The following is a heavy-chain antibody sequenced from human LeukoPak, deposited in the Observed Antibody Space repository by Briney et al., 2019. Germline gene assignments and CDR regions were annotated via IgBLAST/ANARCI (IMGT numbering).Heavy chain of an antibody. D-gene: IGHD6-19*01. CDR3: AKDAVAGNNYYYYYYMDV. V-gene: IGHV3-23*01. CDR2: ISGSGGST. J-gene: IGHJ6*03. CDR1: GFTFSGYG. Sequence: GGSLRLSCAASGFTFSGYGMSWVRQAPGKGLKWVSAISGSGGSTHYADSVKGRITISRDNSKNTLYLQMNSLRAEDTAVYYCAKDAVAGNNYYYYYYMDVWGKGTTVTVSS.